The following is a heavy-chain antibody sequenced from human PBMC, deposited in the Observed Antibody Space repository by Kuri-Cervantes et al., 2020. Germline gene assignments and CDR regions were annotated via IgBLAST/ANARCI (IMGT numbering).Heavy chain of an antibody. V-gene: IGHV3-49*04. CDR3: TRALLYHYYYYYMDV. D-gene: IGHD2-2*02. CDR2: IRSKAYGGTT. CDR1: GFTFSDYA. Sequence: GESLKISCAASGFTFSDYAMSWVRQAPGKGLEWVGFIRSKAYGGTTEYAASVKGRFTISRDDSKSIAYLQMNSLKTEDTAVYYCTRALLYHYYYYYMDVWGKGTTVTVSS. J-gene: IGHJ6*03.